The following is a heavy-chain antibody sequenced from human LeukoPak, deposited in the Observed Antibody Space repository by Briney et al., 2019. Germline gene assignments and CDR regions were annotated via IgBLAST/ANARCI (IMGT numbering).Heavy chain of an antibody. CDR1: GGSISSSY. CDR3: ARAGYCSGGSCYSGMDFDY. CDR2: IYYSGST. V-gene: IGHV4-59*01. D-gene: IGHD2-15*01. J-gene: IGHJ4*02. Sequence: SETLSLTCTGSGGSISSSYWSWIRQPPGKGLEWIGYIYYSGSTNYNPSLKSRVTISVDASKNQFSLKLSSVTAADTAVYYCARAGYCSGGSCYSGMDFDYWGQGTLVTVSS.